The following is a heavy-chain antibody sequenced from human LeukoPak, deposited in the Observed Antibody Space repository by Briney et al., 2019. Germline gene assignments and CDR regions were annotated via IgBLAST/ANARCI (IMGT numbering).Heavy chain of an antibody. V-gene: IGHV3-74*01. CDR3: ATYVETAMIDY. J-gene: IGHJ4*02. CDR1: GFAFSSNW. CDR2: INEDGSTT. Sequence: GGSLRLSCAASGFAFSSNWMHWVRQAPGKGLVWVSRINEDGSTTNYADSVKGRSTIFRDNAKNTLYLQMKSLRAEDTAKYHCATYVETAMIDYWGQGTLVTVSS. D-gene: IGHD5-18*01.